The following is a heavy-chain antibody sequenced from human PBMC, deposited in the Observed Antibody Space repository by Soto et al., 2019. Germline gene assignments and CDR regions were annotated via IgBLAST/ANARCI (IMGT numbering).Heavy chain of an antibody. V-gene: IGHV4-31*03. CDR2: IYYSGST. CDR3: AASCVGCRGFNYYGMDV. Sequence: TPVPTCPVSCSSLHPGGFYWGWVPPHPGEGLEWIGYIYYSGSTCYNPSLKSRVTISVDTSKNQFSLKLSSVTAADTAVYYCAASCVGCRGFNYYGMDVWGQGTTVTVSS. D-gene: IGHD5-12*01. J-gene: IGHJ6*02. CDR1: CSSLHPGGFY.